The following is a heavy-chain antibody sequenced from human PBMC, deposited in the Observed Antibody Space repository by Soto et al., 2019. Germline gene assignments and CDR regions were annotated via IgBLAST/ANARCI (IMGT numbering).Heavy chain of an antibody. J-gene: IGHJ3*02. CDR3: ARANYGGNSGVFDI. V-gene: IGHV4-59*01. CDR1: GGSISSYY. D-gene: IGHD4-17*01. CDR2: IYYSGNT. Sequence: ETLSLTCTVSGGSISSYYWSWILHPPGKGLEWIGYIYYSGNTNYNPSLKSRVTISVDTSKNQFSLKLSSVTAADTAVYYCARANYGGNSGVFDIWGQGKMVTVSS.